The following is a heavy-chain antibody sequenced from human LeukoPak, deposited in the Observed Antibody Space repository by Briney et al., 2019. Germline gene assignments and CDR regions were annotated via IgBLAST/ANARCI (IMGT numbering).Heavy chain of an antibody. J-gene: IGHJ4*02. CDR2: ISYDGSNK. Sequence: GMHWVXQAXXKGLEWVAVISYDGSNKYYADSVKGRFTISRDNSKNTLYLQMNSLRAEDTAVYYCAKGSGYWGQGTLVTVSS. V-gene: IGHV3-30*18. CDR3: AKGSGY.